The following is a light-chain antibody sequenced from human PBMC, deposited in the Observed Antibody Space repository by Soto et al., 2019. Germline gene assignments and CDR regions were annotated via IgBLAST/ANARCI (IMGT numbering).Light chain of an antibody. CDR3: LHYDSPWSFGHQYDSLWT. CDR1: QTISDW. V-gene: IGKV1-5*03. CDR2: KAS. Sequence: DIQMTQSPSTLSASVGDRVTITCRASQTISDWLAWYQQKPGKAPNLLIYKASTLESGVPSRFSGSGAGTEFTLTITNLHPDDFATYYCLHYDSPWSFGHQYDSLWTFGQGTKVDI. J-gene: IGKJ1*01.